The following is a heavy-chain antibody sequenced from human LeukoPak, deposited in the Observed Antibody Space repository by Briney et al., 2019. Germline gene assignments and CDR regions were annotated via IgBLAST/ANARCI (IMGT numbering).Heavy chain of an antibody. CDR2: ISSIGSTI. J-gene: IGHJ1*01. Sequence: GGSLRLSCAASGLTFSSYEMNWVRQAPGKGLEWVSYISSIGSTIYYADSVKGRFTISRDNAKNSLYLQMNSLRAEDTAVYYCARDGWYSGSYSYFQHWGQGTLVTVSS. CDR3: ARDGWYSGSYSYFQH. D-gene: IGHD1-26*01. CDR1: GLTFSSYE. V-gene: IGHV3-48*03.